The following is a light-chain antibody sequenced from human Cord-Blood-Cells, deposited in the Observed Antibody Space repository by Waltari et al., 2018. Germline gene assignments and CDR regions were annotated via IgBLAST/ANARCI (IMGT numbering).Light chain of an antibody. CDR2: AAS. J-gene: IGKJ1*01. CDR3: QQYYSYPWT. V-gene: IGKV1-8*01. Sequence: AIRMTQSPSSLPASTGDRVTITFRASQGISSYLAWYQQKPGKAPKLLIYAASTLQSGVPSRFSGSGSGTDFTLTISCLQSEDFATYYCQQYYSYPWTFGQGTKVEIK. CDR1: QGISSY.